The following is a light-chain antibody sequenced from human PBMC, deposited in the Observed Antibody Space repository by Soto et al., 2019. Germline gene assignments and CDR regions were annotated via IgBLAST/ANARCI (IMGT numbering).Light chain of an antibody. V-gene: IGKV1-39*01. J-gene: IGKJ2*02. CDR1: QSISSY. CDR2: AAS. Sequence: DIQMTQSPSSLXXXXXXXVXXTXRAXQSISSYLNWYQQKPGKAPKLLIYAASSLQSGVPSRFSGSGSGTDFTLTISSLQPEDFATYYCQQSYSTPRTXGQGTKLEIK. CDR3: QQSYSTPRT.